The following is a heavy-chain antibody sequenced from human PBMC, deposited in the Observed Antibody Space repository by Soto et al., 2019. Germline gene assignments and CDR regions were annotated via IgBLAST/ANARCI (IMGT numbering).Heavy chain of an antibody. J-gene: IGHJ5*02. D-gene: IGHD2-2*01. CDR1: GYTFTSYA. Sequence: GASVKVSCKASGYTFTSYAMHWVRQAPGQRLEWMGWINAGNGNTKYSQKFQGRVTITRDTSASTAYMELSSLRSEDTAVYYCARDSDSLYAVPAAPVWFDPWGQGTLVTVSS. V-gene: IGHV1-3*01. CDR3: ARDSDSLYAVPAAPVWFDP. CDR2: INAGNGNT.